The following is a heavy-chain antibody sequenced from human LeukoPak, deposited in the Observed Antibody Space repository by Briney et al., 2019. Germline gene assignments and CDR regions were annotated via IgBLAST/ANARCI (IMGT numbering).Heavy chain of an antibody. CDR3: AKPGAYYDILTGHFDY. Sequence: GGPLRLSCAASVFTFSSYAMSWVRQAPGKGLEWVSAISGSGGSTYYADSVKGRFTISRDNSKNTLYLQMNGLRAEDTAVYYCAKPGAYYDILTGHFDYWGQGTLVTVSS. CDR2: ISGSGGST. V-gene: IGHV3-23*01. J-gene: IGHJ4*02. D-gene: IGHD3-9*01. CDR1: VFTFSSYA.